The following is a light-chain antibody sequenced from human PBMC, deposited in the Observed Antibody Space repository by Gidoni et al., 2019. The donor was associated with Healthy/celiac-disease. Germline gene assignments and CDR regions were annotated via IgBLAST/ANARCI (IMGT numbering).Light chain of an antibody. CDR1: SSNIGSNY. V-gene: IGLV1-47*02. J-gene: IGLJ3*02. Sequence: QSVLPPPPSASVTPGQGVTISCSGSSSNIGSNYVYWYQQLPGTAPKLLIYSNNQRPSGVPDRFSGSKSGTSASLAISGLRSEDEADYYCAAWDDSLSGWVFGGGTKLTVL. CDR3: AAWDDSLSGWV. CDR2: SNN.